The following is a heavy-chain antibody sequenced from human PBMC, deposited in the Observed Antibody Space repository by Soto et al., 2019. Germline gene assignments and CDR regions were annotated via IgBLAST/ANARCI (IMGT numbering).Heavy chain of an antibody. J-gene: IGHJ6*02. CDR1: GGTFSSYA. CDR2: IIPIFGTA. Sequence: SVKVSCKASGGTFSSYAISWVRQAPGQGLEWMGGIIPIFGTANYAQKFQGRVTITADESTSTAYMELSSLRSEDTAVYYCARGYCSSTSCYSRSGMDVWGQGTTVTVSS. CDR3: ARGYCSSTSCYSRSGMDV. V-gene: IGHV1-69*13. D-gene: IGHD2-2*01.